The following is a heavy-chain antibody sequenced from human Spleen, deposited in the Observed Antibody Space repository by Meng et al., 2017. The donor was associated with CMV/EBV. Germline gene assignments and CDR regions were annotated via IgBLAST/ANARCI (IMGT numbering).Heavy chain of an antibody. Sequence: QGRLGGAGGGGVPPGGSLRLSCAASGFTFSSYGMHWVRQAPGKGLEWVAVISYDGSNKYYADSVKGRFTISRDNSKNTLYLQMNSLRAEDTAVYYCAREGRYDYYYFDYWGQGTLVTVSS. CDR1: GFTFSSYG. CDR3: AREGRYDYYYFDY. D-gene: IGHD3-16*01. V-gene: IGHV3-30*19. J-gene: IGHJ4*02. CDR2: ISYDGSNK.